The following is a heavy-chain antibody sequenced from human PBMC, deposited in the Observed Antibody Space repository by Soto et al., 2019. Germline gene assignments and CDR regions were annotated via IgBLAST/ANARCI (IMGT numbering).Heavy chain of an antibody. CDR1: GFTFSNYG. CDR2: ISYDGSNK. CDR3: AKDLGSGSYLFDAFDI. D-gene: IGHD1-26*01. V-gene: IGHV3-30*18. J-gene: IGHJ3*02. Sequence: GGSLRLSCAASGFTFSNYGMHWIRQAPGKGLEWVAVISYDGSNKYYADSVKGRFTISRDNSKNTLYLQMNSLRAEDTAVYYCAKDLGSGSYLFDAFDIWGQGTMVTVSS.